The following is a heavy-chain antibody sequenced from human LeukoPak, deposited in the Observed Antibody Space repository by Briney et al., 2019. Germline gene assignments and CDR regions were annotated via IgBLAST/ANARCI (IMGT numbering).Heavy chain of an antibody. CDR2: IYPDVSDT. CDR3: ARQYYDFWSGYPRQTYYFDY. V-gene: IGHV5-51*01. CDR1: GYSFSIYS. D-gene: IGHD3-3*01. J-gene: IGHJ4*02. Sequence: GESLKISCKGLGYSFSIYSIGWARQMPGKGLEWMGIIYPDVSDTRYSPSFQGQVTISADKSFSTAYLQWSSLKASDTAMYYCARQYYDFWSGYPRQTYYFDYWGQGTLVTVSS.